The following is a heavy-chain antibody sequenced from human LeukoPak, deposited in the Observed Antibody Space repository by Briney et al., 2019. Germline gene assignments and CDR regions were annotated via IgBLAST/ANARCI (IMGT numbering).Heavy chain of an antibody. CDR1: GGSISSYY. CDR2: IYHSGST. V-gene: IGHV4-59*12. D-gene: IGHD3-10*01. CDR3: ARGRGPKDY. Sequence: SETLSLTCTVSGGSISSYYWSWIRQPPGKGLEWIGYIYHSGSTYYNPSLKSRVTISLDRSKNQFTLKLSSVTAADTAVYYCARGRGPKDYWGQGTLVTVSS. J-gene: IGHJ4*02.